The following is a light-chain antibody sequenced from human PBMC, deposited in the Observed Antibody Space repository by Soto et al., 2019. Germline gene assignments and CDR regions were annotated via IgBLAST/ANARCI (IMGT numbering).Light chain of an antibody. J-gene: IGKJ4*01. CDR3: QQRTNWPLT. CDR2: DAS. V-gene: IGKV3-11*01. CDR1: QSVSSS. Sequence: EIVLTQSPATLSLSPGEVAALSCTANQSVSSSLAWYQQKPGQAPSLLIIDASERATGIPARFSGSGSGTEFTLTISSLEAEDFAVYCCQQRTNWPLTFCGGTNVDMK.